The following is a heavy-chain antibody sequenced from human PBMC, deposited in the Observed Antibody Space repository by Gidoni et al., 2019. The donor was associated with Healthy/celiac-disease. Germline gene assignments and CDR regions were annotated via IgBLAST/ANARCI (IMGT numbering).Heavy chain of an antibody. D-gene: IGHD2-2*01. V-gene: IGHV1-2*02. CDR1: GYTFTGYH. J-gene: IGHJ3*02. CDR3: AREGRGGSSTRGRRGVFDI. Sequence: QVQMVQSGAEVKKPGSSGKVSCKASGYTFTGYHMHWVRQAPAQGLEWMGWINPNSGGTSYAQKFQGRVTMTRDTSISTAYMELSRLRSDDTAVYYCAREGRGGSSTRGRRGVFDIWGQGTMVTVSS. CDR2: INPNSGGT.